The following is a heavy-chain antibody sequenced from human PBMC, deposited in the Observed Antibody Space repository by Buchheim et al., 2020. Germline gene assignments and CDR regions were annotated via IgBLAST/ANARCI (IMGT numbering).Heavy chain of an antibody. V-gene: IGHV4-4*02. CDR1: GVSISSSNW. Sequence: QVQLQESGPGLVKPSGTLSLTCAVSGVSISSSNWWSWVRQTPGKGLEWIGEIFHSGNTNYNPSLRSRVTISLDKSKNQFSLKLSSVTAADTAVYFCAKDPGSGSYYKSNGMDVWGQGTT. CDR3: AKDPGSGSYYKSNGMDV. J-gene: IGHJ6*02. D-gene: IGHD3-10*01. CDR2: IFHSGNT.